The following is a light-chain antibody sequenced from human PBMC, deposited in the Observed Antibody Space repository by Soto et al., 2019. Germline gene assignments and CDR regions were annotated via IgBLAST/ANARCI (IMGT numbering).Light chain of an antibody. J-gene: IGKJ2*01. CDR3: QQRSNSYT. V-gene: IGKV3-11*01. CDR1: QSVSSY. CDR2: DAS. Sequence: EIVLTQSPATLSLSPGARATLSCRASQSVSSYVAWYQQKPGQAPRLLIYDASNRATGIPARFSGSGSGTDFPPTISRQEPEYFAVYCRQQRSNSYTFGQGTKLEIK.